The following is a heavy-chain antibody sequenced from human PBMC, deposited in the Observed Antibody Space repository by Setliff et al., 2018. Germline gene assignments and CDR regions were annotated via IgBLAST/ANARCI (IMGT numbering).Heavy chain of an antibody. CDR2: IKQDGSTK. Sequence: GRCRRLSCVVSGFSFSRQWMSWVRQAPGKGLEWVADIKQDGSTKYYLDSVKGRFTISRDNAKRSLYLQMNGLRADDTGVYYCVRDDADNYDAFDNWGQGTLVTVSS. J-gene: IGHJ3*02. V-gene: IGHV3-7*01. CDR1: GFSFSRQW. D-gene: IGHD3-22*01. CDR3: VRDDADNYDAFDN.